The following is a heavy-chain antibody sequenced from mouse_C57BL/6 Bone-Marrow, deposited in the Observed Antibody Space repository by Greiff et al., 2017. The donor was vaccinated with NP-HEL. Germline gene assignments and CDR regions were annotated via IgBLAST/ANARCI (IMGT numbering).Heavy chain of an antibody. CDR1: GYTFTDYY. V-gene: IGHV1-26*01. D-gene: IGHD1-1*01. Sequence: VQLQQSGPELVKPGASVKISCKASGYTFTDYYMNWVKQSHGKSLEWIGDINPNNGGTSYNQKFKGKATLTVDKSSSTAYMELRILTSEDSAVYYCARLHYYGSSYYYAMDYWGQGPSVTVSS. CDR2: INPNNGGT. CDR3: ARLHYYGSSYYYAMDY. J-gene: IGHJ4*01.